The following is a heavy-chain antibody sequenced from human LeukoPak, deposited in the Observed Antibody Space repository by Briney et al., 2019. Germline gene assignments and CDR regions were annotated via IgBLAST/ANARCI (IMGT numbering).Heavy chain of an antibody. J-gene: IGHJ6*02. D-gene: IGHD6-19*01. Sequence: GGPLRLSCAASGFTFSSYAMHWVRQAPGKGLEWVAVISYDGSNKYYADSVKGRFTISRDNSKNTLYLQMNSLRAEDTAVYYCARVGDSGAVAHGMDVWGQGTTVTVSS. CDR1: GFTFSSYA. V-gene: IGHV3-30-3*01. CDR2: ISYDGSNK. CDR3: ARVGDSGAVAHGMDV.